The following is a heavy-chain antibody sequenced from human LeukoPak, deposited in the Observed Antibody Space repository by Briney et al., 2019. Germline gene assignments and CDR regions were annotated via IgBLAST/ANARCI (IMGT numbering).Heavy chain of an antibody. CDR3: ARDFAETYYYDSSGYYYPFGP. Sequence: ASVKVSCKASGYTFTGYYMHWVRQAPGQGLEWMGWINPNSGGTNYAQKFQGRVTMTRDTSISTAYMGLSRLRSDDTAVYYCARDFAETYYYDSSGYYYPFGPWGQGTLVTVSS. V-gene: IGHV1-2*02. CDR1: GYTFTGYY. D-gene: IGHD3-22*01. J-gene: IGHJ5*02. CDR2: INPNSGGT.